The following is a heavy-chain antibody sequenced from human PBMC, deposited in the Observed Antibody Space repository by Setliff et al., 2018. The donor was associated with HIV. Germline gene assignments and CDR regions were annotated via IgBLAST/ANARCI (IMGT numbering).Heavy chain of an antibody. J-gene: IGHJ3*02. V-gene: IGHV1-2*02. CDR3: ARDPGYKSTWYGVFDI. D-gene: IGHD6-13*01. CDR2: INPNSGGT. CDR1: GYTFSDYY. Sequence: GASVKVSCKASGYTFSDYYMHWVRQAPGQGLEWMGWINPNSGGTNYAQKFQGRVNMTRDTSISTTYMELSRLRSDDTAVYYRARDPGYKSTWYGVFDIWGQGTMVT.